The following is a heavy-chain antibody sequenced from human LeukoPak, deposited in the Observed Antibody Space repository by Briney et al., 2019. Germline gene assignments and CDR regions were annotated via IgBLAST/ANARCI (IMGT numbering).Heavy chain of an antibody. J-gene: IGHJ4*02. D-gene: IGHD6-19*01. CDR3: AKVGSSGWWGYFAY. Sequence: GGSLRLSCAASGFTFDDYTMHWVRQAPGKGLEWVSLISWDGGNTFYADSVKGRFTISRDNSKNSLYLQMHSLRTEDTALYYCAKVGSSGWWGYFAYWGQGTLVTVSS. CDR2: ISWDGGNT. V-gene: IGHV3-43*01. CDR1: GFTFDDYT.